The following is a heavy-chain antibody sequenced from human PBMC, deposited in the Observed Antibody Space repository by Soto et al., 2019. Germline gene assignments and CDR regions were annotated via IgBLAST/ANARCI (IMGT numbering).Heavy chain of an antibody. J-gene: IGHJ6*02. Sequence: EVQLVESGGGLVKPGGSLRLSCAASGFTFSSYSMNWVRQAPGKGLEWVSSISSSSSYIYYADSVKVRITISRDNAKNSLYVDMNILIAEDTAVYYCAREVQLVSYDYYYYGMDVWGQGTTVTVCS. V-gene: IGHV3-21*01. CDR1: GFTFSSYS. D-gene: IGHD6-6*01. CDR2: ISSSSSYI. CDR3: AREVQLVSYDYYYYGMDV.